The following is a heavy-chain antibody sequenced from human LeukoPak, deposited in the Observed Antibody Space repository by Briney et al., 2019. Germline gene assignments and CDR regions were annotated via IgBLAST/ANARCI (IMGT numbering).Heavy chain of an antibody. CDR1: GFTFDDYG. CDR2: INWNGGST. Sequence: GGSLRLSCAASGFTFDDYGMSWVRQAPGKGLEWVSGINWNGGSTGYAGSVKSRFTISRDNAKNSLYLQMNSLRAEDTALYYCARARGRDYYDSSGYLNWFDPWGQGTLVTVSS. D-gene: IGHD3-22*01. V-gene: IGHV3-20*04. J-gene: IGHJ5*02. CDR3: ARARGRDYYDSSGYLNWFDP.